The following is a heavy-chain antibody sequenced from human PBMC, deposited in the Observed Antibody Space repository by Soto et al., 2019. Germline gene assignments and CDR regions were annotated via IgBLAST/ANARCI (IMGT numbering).Heavy chain of an antibody. CDR3: ARAIRGFSYVVDY. Sequence: EVQLVESGGGLVKPGGSLRLSCAASGFTFTRYSMNWVRQAPGKGLEWVSSISSTTNYIYYGDSMKGRFTISRDNAKNSLYLEMNSLRAEDTAVYYCARAIRGFSYVVDYWGQGTLVTVSS. V-gene: IGHV3-21*06. J-gene: IGHJ4*02. D-gene: IGHD5-18*01. CDR1: GFTFTRYS. CDR2: ISSTTNYI.